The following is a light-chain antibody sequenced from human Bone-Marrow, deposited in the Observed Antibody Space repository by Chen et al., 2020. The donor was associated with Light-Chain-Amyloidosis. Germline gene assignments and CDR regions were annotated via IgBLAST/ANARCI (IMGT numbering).Light chain of an antibody. V-gene: IGLV3-25*03. CDR2: RDT. CDR1: DLPTKY. J-gene: IGLJ2*01. CDR3: QSADSSGTYEVI. Sequence: SYELTQPHSVSVSPGQTARITCSGEDLPTKYAYWYQQKPGPAPVLVIHRDTERPSGISERFSGSSSGTTATLTISGVQAEDEADYHCQSADSSGTYEVIFGGGTKLTVL.